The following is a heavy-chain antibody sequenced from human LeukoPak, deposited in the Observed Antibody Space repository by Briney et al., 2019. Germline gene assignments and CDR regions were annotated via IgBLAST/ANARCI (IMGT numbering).Heavy chain of an antibody. J-gene: IGHJ6*02. D-gene: IGHD1-7*01. V-gene: IGHV1-2*02. Sequence: AAVKVSCKACGYTLTGYYMHWVRPAPGQGLEWVGWINPNSGGTNYAQKFQGRVTMTRDTSISTAYMELSRLRSDDTAVYYCARDIRISNWNYGRYGMDVWGQGTRVSVSS. CDR3: ARDIRISNWNYGRYGMDV. CDR2: INPNSGGT. CDR1: GYTLTGYY.